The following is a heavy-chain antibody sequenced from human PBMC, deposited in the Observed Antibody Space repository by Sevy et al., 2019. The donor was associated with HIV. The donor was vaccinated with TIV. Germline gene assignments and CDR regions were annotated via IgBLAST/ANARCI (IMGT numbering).Heavy chain of an antibody. D-gene: IGHD3-22*01. CDR1: GFTFSDYY. V-gene: IGHV3-11*01. CDR3: ARENTMIEEPGWFDP. Sequence: GGSLRLSCAASGFTFSDYYMSWIRQAPGKGLEWVSYIDRSGRTINYADSVKGRFTISRDNAKKSVYLQINSLRAEDTAVYYCARENTMIEEPGWFDPWGQGTLVTVSS. J-gene: IGHJ5*02. CDR2: IDRSGRTI.